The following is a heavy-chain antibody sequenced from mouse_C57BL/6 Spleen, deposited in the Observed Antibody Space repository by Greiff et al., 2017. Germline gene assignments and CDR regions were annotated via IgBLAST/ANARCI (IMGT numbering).Heavy chain of an antibody. CDR2: ISSGSSTI. CDR1: GFTFSDYG. D-gene: IGHD1-1*01. V-gene: IGHV5-17*01. J-gene: IGHJ1*03. CDR3: AREGPITTVVARYFDV. Sequence: EVMLVESGGGLVKPGGSLKLSCAASGFTFSDYGMHWVRQAPEKGLAWVAYISSGSSTIYYADTVKGRFTISRDNAKNTLFLQMTSLRSEDTAMYYCAREGPITTVVARYFDVWGTGTTVTVSS.